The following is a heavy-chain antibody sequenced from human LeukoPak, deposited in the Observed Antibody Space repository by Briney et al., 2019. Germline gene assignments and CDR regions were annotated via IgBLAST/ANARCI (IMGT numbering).Heavy chain of an antibody. D-gene: IGHD5-18*01. J-gene: IGHJ4*02. CDR3: ARDGGTAMPFDY. CDR2: IYSGGST. Sequence: GGSLRLSCAASGFNVSSNYMSWVRQAPGKGLEWVSVIYSGGSTYYADSVKGRFTISRDNSKNTLYLQMNSLRDEDTAVYYCARDGGTAMPFDYWGQGTLVTVSS. V-gene: IGHV3-53*01. CDR1: GFNVSSNY.